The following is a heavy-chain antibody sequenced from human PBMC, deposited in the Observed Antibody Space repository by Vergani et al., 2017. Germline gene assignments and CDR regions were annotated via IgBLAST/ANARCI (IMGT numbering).Heavy chain of an antibody. Sequence: EVQLLESGGGLVQPGGSLRLSCAASGFTFSRYAMSWVRQAPGKGLEWVSAISGSGGSTYYADAVTGLFTISRDNSKNTLYMQMTSLRAEDTAVSYCANSSRITIFGVVTPYPTYGMDVWGQGTTVTVSS. CDR3: ANSSRITIFGVVTPYPTYGMDV. J-gene: IGHJ6*02. CDR1: GFTFSRYA. D-gene: IGHD3-3*01. V-gene: IGHV3-23*01. CDR2: ISGSGGST.